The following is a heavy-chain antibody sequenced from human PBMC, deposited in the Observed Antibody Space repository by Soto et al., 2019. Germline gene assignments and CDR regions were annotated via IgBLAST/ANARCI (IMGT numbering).Heavy chain of an antibody. CDR2: INPSGGSA. CDR3: ARDHPLGGGPKRDFEY. CDR1: GYTFTDYY. J-gene: IGHJ4*02. Sequence: QVQLVQSGAEVKKPGASVKVSCKASGYTFTDYYIHWVRQAPGQGLEWMGLINPSGGSASYAQKCRGRVTMTRDTSTSTVYMELSSLRSEDTAVYYCARDHPLGGGPKRDFEYWGQGTLVTVSS. D-gene: IGHD3-16*01. V-gene: IGHV1-46*01.